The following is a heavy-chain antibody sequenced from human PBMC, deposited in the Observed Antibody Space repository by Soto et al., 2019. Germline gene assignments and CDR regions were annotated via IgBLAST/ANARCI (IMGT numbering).Heavy chain of an antibody. V-gene: IGHV1-2*02. CDR1: GYTFSDYY. D-gene: IGHD1-1*01. Sequence: GASVKVSCKASGYTFSDYYIHWVRQAPGQGLEWMGWINPNSGGTKYAPKFQGGVTMTRDTSITTAYMELSRLRSGDTAVYYCAREQATAKTEGVDFWGQGTLVPVPS. CDR3: AREQATAKTEGVDF. J-gene: IGHJ4*02. CDR2: INPNSGGT.